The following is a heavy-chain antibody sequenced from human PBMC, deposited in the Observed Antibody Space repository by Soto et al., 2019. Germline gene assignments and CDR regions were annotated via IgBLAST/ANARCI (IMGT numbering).Heavy chain of an antibody. CDR3: ARSSWTSYIWFAP. CDR2: ISAYNFNT. V-gene: IGHV1-18*01. J-gene: IGHJ5*02. Sequence: QVQLVQAGAEVKKPGASVKVSCKASGYTFTSYGISLVRQAPGQGLEWMGWISAYNFNTNYAQKLQCRVTLTTDTSSSTAYMEVRSLRSDDTAVYYCARSSWTSYIWFAPWGQGTLVTLSS. CDR1: GYTFTSYG. D-gene: IGHD3-10*01.